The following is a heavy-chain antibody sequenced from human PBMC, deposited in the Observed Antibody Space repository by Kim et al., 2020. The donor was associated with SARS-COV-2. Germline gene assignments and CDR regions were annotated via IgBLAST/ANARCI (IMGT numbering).Heavy chain of an antibody. CDR1: GFTFDIYA. CDR3: AKMWIMDDYTYFYYYAM. J-gene: IGHJ6*01. Sequence: GGSLRLSCVASGFTFDIYAMSWVRQAPGKGLEWVSVISGGAVNKFYADSVRGRFTISRDNSKNTLYLQMNSLRDEDTALYSCAKMWIMDDYTYFYYYAM. CDR2: ISGGAVNK. D-gene: IGHD4-4*01. V-gene: IGHV3-23*01.